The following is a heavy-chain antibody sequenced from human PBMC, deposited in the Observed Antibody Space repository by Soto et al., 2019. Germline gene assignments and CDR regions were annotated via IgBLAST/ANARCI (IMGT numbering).Heavy chain of an antibody. CDR3: ARDNRGTFDY. CDR1: GFTFSIYS. Sequence: GGSLRLSCAASGFTFSIYSMNWVRQAPGKGLEWVASISRSTTYIYYAASVKGGFTISRDNANNSLYLQMNSLRAEDTAVYFCARDNRGTFDYWGHGALVTVSS. V-gene: IGHV3-21*04. J-gene: IGHJ4*01. D-gene: IGHD7-27*01. CDR2: ISRSTTYI.